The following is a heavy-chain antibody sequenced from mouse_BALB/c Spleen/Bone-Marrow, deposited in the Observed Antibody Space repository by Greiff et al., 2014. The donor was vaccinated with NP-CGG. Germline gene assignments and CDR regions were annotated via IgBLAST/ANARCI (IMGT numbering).Heavy chain of an antibody. CDR2: IYPGDGDT. D-gene: IGHD1-1*01. Sequence: VQLQQSGAELARPGASVKLSCKASGYTFTSYWMQWVKQRPGQGLEWIGAIYPGDGDTRYTQKFKGKATLTADKSPSAAYMQLGSLASEDSAVYYCARYYYGSSYEYFDVWGAGTTVTVSS. CDR3: ARYYYGSSYEYFDV. V-gene: IGHV1-87*01. J-gene: IGHJ1*01. CDR1: GYTFTSYW.